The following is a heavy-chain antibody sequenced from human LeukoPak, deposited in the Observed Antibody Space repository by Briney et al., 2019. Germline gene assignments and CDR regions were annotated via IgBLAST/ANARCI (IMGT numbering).Heavy chain of an antibody. V-gene: IGHV4-34*01. CDR1: GGSFSGYY. CDR3: ARGRRWLQF. D-gene: IGHD5-24*01. Sequence: SETLSLICAVYGGSFSGYYWSWIRQPPGKGLEWIGEINHSGSTNYNPSLKSRVTISVDTSKNQFSLKLSSVTAADTAVYYCARGRRWLQFGGQGTLVTVSS. CDR2: INHSGST. J-gene: IGHJ4*02.